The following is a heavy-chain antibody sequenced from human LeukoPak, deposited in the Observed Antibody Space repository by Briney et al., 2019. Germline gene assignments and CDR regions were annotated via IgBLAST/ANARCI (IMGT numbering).Heavy chain of an antibody. Sequence: GGSLRLSCAASGFTFSNAWMSWVRQAPGKGLEWVGRIKSKTDGGTTDYAAPVKGRFTISRDDSKNTLYLQMNSLKTEDTAVYYCTTDYMGYCSSTSYYARMGVIDYWGQGTLVTVSS. D-gene: IGHD2-2*01. CDR3: TTDYMGYCSSTSYYARMGVIDY. J-gene: IGHJ4*02. CDR1: GFTFSNAW. V-gene: IGHV3-15*01. CDR2: IKSKTDGGTT.